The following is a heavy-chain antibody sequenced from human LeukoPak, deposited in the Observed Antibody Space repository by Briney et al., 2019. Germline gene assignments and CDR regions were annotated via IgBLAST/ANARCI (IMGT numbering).Heavy chain of an antibody. CDR3: AIYDSSGYGHGY. CDR2: IYYSGST. Sequence: KPSETLSLTCTVSGGSISSGGYYWSWIRQHPGKGLEWIGYIYYSGSTYYNPSLKSRVTISVDTSKNQFSLKLSSVTAADTAVYYCAIYDSSGYGHGYWGQGTLVTVSS. V-gene: IGHV4-31*03. J-gene: IGHJ4*02. CDR1: GGSISSGGYY. D-gene: IGHD3-22*01.